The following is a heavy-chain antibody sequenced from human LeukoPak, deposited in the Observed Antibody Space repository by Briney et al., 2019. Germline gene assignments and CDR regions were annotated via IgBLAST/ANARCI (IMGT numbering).Heavy chain of an antibody. Sequence: ASVNVSCKASGYTFTVYYMHWVRQAPGQGLEWMGWINPNSGGTNYAQKFQGRVTMTRDTSISTAYMELSRLRSDDTAVYYCAGTPDSSGDFDYWGQGTLVTVSS. CDR2: INPNSGGT. V-gene: IGHV1-2*02. D-gene: IGHD3-22*01. CDR3: AGTPDSSGDFDY. CDR1: GYTFTVYY. J-gene: IGHJ4*02.